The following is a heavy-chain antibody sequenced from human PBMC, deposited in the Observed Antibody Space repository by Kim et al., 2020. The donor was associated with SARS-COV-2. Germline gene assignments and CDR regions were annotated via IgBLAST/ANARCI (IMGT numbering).Heavy chain of an antibody. V-gene: IGHV5-10-1*01. CDR1: GYSFTSYW. CDR3: ARLGGYGSGSYWGYYYYGMDV. CDR2: IDPSDSYT. D-gene: IGHD3-10*01. J-gene: IGHJ6*02. Sequence: GESLKISCKGSGYSFTSYWISWVRQMPGKGLEWMGRIDPSDSYTNYSPSFQGHVTISADKSISTAYLQWSSLKASDTAMYYCARLGGYGSGSYWGYYYYGMDVWGQGTTVTVSS.